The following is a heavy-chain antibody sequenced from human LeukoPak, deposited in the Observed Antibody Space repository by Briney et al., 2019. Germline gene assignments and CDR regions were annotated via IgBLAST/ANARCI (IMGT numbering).Heavy chain of an antibody. CDR3: VKGDLNTGWVY. V-gene: IGHV4-39*01. CDR2: IYYSGST. Sequence: SETLSLTCTVSGGSISSSSYYWGWIRQPPGKGLEWIGSIYYSGSTYYNPSLKSRVTISVDTSKNQFSLKLSSVTAADTAVYYCVKGDLNTGWVYWGQGTLVTVSS. D-gene: IGHD6-19*01. CDR1: GGSISSSSYY. J-gene: IGHJ4*02.